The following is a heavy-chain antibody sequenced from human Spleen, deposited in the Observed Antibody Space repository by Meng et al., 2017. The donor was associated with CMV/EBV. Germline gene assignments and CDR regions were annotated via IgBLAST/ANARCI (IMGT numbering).Heavy chain of an antibody. D-gene: IGHD2-2*01. Sequence: ASVKVSCKTSGYPFIGYYIHWVRQAPGQGLEWMGWINPYSGGTNFAQQFQGRVTMTGDTSITTAYMQLSSLRSDDTATYFCARERYLEPAASPDSVYFGMDFWVQGTTVTVSS. CDR1: GYPFIGYY. CDR3: ARERYLEPAASPDSVYFGMDF. V-gene: IGHV1-2*02. CDR2: INPYSGGT. J-gene: IGHJ6*02.